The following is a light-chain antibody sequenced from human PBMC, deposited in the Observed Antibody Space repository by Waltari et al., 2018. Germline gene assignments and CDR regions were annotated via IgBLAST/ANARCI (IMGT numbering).Light chain of an antibody. V-gene: IGLV3-1*01. CDR3: QAWASDTVV. CDR1: YLGSLY. Sequence: SYELTQPVSVSVSPGETASISCSGNYLGSLYTSWDRHKAGQAPILVIYKNDKRPPGIPERVSGSSSRNTATLTISGTQALDEADYYCQAWASDTVVFGGGTRLTVL. J-gene: IGLJ3*02. CDR2: KND.